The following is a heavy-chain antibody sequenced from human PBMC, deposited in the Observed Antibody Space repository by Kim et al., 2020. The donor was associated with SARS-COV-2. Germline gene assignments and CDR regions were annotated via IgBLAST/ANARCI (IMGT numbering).Heavy chain of an antibody. CDR1: GLTFSSYD. D-gene: IGHD1-26*01. J-gene: IGHJ6*02. CDR3: ARAVIGSYFPAYYYSGMDV. Sequence: GGSLRLSCAASGLTFSSYDMHWVRQATGKGLEWVSTIGTTGDTYYPGSVKGRFTISRENAKNSLYLQMNSLRAGDTAVYYCARAVIGSYFPAYYYSGMDVWGQGTTVTVSS. V-gene: IGHV3-13*04. CDR2: IGTTGDT.